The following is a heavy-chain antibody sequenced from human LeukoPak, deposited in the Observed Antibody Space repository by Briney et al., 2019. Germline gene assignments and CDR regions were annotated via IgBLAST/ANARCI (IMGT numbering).Heavy chain of an antibody. CDR2: IIPIFGTA. CDR1: GGTFSSYA. J-gene: IGHJ5*02. Sequence: SVTVSCKASGGTFSSYAISWVRQAPGQGLEWMGGIIPIFGTANYAQKFQGRVTITADESTSTAYMELSSLRSEDTAVYYCARGGSGTNWFDPWGQGTLVTVS. CDR3: ARGGSGTNWFDP. V-gene: IGHV1-69*13. D-gene: IGHD3-10*01.